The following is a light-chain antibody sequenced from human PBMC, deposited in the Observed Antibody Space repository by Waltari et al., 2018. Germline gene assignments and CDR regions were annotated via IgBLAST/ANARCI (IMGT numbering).Light chain of an antibody. V-gene: IGLV2-14*03. J-gene: IGLJ2*01. CDR3: NSYSDSNSLVV. CDR1: SSDVGGFNY. CDR2: DVT. Sequence: QSALTQPASVSGSPAQSITISCTGTSSDVGGFNYASWFQQHPGKAPKLIIFDVTNRPSGVSNRFSGSKSGHTASLNISGLQADDEAHYFCNSYSDSNSLVVFGGGTRLTVL.